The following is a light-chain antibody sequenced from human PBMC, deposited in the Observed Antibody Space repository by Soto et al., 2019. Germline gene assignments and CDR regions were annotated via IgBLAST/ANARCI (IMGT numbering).Light chain of an antibody. V-gene: IGKV1-5*01. CDR3: QQLRLYPST. Sequence: DLRMTQSASPLSGSLGDRVNIPCAASQSISSWLAWYQQKTGKAPKLLIYDASSLESGVPSRFSGSGSGTDVDLTITSLQAADFATYYCQQLRLYPSTFGGGTKVDTK. CDR1: QSISSW. CDR2: DAS. J-gene: IGKJ4*01.